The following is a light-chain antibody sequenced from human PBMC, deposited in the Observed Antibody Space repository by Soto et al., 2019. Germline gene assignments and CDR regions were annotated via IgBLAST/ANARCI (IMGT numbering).Light chain of an antibody. CDR2: VVG. J-gene: IGLJ1*01. Sequence: HSVLTQPASVSGSPGQSITISCTGTSSDVGSYNLVSWYQHHPGKAPKLMIYVVGKRPSGVSSRFSGSKSGNTASLTISGLQAEDEADYYCCSYAGSGTPYVFGTGTKVTVL. CDR1: SSDVGSYNL. CDR3: CSYAGSGTPYV. V-gene: IGLV2-23*02.